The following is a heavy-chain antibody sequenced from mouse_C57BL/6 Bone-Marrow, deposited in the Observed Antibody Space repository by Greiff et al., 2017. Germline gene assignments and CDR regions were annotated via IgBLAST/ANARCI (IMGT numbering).Heavy chain of an antibody. CDR2: ISNLAYSI. Sequence: EVMLVESGGGLVQPGGSLKLSCAASGFTFSDYGMAWVRQAPRKGPEWVAFISNLAYSIYYADTVTGRFTISRENAKNTLYLEMSSLRSEDTAMYYCARQNYGSSYDYWGQGTTLTVSS. CDR3: ARQNYGSSYDY. J-gene: IGHJ2*01. CDR1: GFTFSDYG. D-gene: IGHD1-1*01. V-gene: IGHV5-15*04.